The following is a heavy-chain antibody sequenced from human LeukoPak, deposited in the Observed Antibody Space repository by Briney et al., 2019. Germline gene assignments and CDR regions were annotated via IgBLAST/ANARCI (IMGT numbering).Heavy chain of an antibody. J-gene: IGHJ4*02. CDR1: GFTFSGCD. CDR3: TTYNSRHY. CDR2: ITTKANNYAI. D-gene: IGHD3-22*01. V-gene: IGHV3-73*01. Sequence: PGWSLKLSCAASGFTFSGCDMHWVRPASGKGLEWVGRITTKANNYAIAYAASLKGRFTISRDDSKNTAYLQMNSLRTEDTALYYCTTYNSRHYWGQGTLVTVPS.